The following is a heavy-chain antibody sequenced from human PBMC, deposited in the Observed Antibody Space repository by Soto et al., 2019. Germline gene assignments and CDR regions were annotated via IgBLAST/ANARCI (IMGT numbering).Heavy chain of an antibody. CDR1: GFTFGDYA. V-gene: IGHV3-49*03. J-gene: IGHJ4*02. D-gene: IGHD2-2*02. CDR3: TSEPRYCSSTSCYREKGYFDY. CDR2: IRSKAYGGTT. Sequence: EVQLVESGGGLVQPGRSLRLSCTASGFTFGDYAMSWFRQAPGKGLEWVCFIRSKAYGGTTEYAASVKGRFTISRDDSNSIAYLPMNSLKTDDTAVYYCTSEPRYCSSTSCYREKGYFDYRGQGTLVTVAS.